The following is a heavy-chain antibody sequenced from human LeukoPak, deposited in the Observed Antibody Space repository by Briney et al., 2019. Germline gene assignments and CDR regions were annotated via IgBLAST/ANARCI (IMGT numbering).Heavy chain of an antibody. CDR2: IIPIFGTA. V-gene: IGHV1-69*06. Sequence: SVKVSCKASGGTFSSYAISWVRQAPGQGLEWMGGIIPIFGTANYAQKFQGRVTITADKSTSTAYMELSSLRSEDTAVYYCAKASLEVDEEYYYYYYMDVWGKGTTVTVSS. CDR3: AKASLEVDEEYYYYYYMDV. J-gene: IGHJ6*03. D-gene: IGHD1-1*01. CDR1: GGTFSSYA.